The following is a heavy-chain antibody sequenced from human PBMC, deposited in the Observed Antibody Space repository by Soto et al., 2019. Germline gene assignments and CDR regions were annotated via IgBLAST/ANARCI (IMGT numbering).Heavy chain of an antibody. D-gene: IGHD6-19*01. CDR3: VKQYTSGGPFDY. CDR1: GFTFGSYG. J-gene: IGHJ4*02. V-gene: IGHV3-33*06. CDR2: IWYDGSNK. Sequence: GGSLRLSCAASGFTFGSYGMHWVRQAPGKGLEWVAVIWYDGSNKHYADSVKGRFTISRDNFKNTLYLQMNSLRAEDTAVYYCVKQYTSGGPFDYWGQGTLVTVTS.